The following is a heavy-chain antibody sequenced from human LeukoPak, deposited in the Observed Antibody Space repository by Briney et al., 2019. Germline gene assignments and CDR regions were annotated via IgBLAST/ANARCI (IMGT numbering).Heavy chain of an antibody. D-gene: IGHD4-17*01. J-gene: IGHJ4*02. V-gene: IGHV4-59*01. CDR3: ARDPTIDYGDRGGFDY. CDR1: GGSISGYY. CDR2: IYYSGST. Sequence: SETLSLTCTVSGGSISGYYWSWIRQPPGKGLEWIGYIYYSGSTNYNPSLKSRVTISVDTSKNQFSLKLSSVTAADTAVYYCARDPTIDYGDRGGFDYWGQGTLVTVSS.